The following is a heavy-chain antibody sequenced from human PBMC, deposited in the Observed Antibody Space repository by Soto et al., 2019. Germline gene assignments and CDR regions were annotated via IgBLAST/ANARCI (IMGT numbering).Heavy chain of an antibody. D-gene: IGHD3-22*01. J-gene: IGHJ4*02. CDR1: GFTFSSAW. CDR2: IKSDGSGT. V-gene: IGHV3-74*01. CDR3: SRDYYYTIDH. Sequence: GGSLRLSCVASGFTFSSAWMHWVRQPPGKGLECVSRIKSDGSGTVYADSVKGRFTISRDNAKNTLYLQMNSLRDEDTAVYYCSRDYYYTIDHWGQGTLVTVSS.